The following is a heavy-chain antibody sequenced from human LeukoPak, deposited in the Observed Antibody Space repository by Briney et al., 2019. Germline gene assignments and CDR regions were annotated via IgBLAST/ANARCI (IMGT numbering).Heavy chain of an antibody. Sequence: ASVKVSCKASGYTFTSYDINWVRQATGQGLEWMGWMNPNSGNTGYAQKFQGRVTMTRNTSISTAYMELSSLRSEDTAVHYCARGPADCSSTSCYSIGWFDPWGQGTLVTVSS. D-gene: IGHD2-2*01. CDR2: MNPNSGNT. J-gene: IGHJ5*02. V-gene: IGHV1-8*01. CDR1: GYTFTSYD. CDR3: ARGPADCSSTSCYSIGWFDP.